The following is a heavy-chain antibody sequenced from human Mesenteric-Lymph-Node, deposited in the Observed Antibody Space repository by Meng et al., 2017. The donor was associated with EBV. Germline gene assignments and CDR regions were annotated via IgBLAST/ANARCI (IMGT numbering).Heavy chain of an antibody. Sequence: QVPLQESGPGLVRPSGXRPRTCAVSGDSISNNHWWGWVRQPPGKGLEWIGEIYHSGTTNYNPSLKSRVTISIAKSENQFSLKVDSVTAADTAVYYCARALSRSTNSYFDYWGQGTLVTVSS. V-gene: IGHV4-4*02. D-gene: IGHD2-2*01. CDR3: ARALSRSTNSYFDY. CDR2: IYHSGTT. CDR1: GDSISNNHW. J-gene: IGHJ4*02.